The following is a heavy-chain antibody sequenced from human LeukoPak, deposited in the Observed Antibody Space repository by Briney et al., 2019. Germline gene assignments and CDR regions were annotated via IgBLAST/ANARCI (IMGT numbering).Heavy chain of an antibody. CDR1: GGSISSSSYY. Sequence: SETLSLTCTVSGGSISSSSYYWGWIRQPPGKGLEWIGSIYYSGSTYYNPSLKSRVTISVDTSKNQFSLKLSSVTAADTAVYYCARAAATAIPWFDPWGQGTLVTVSS. CDR3: ARAAATAIPWFDP. CDR2: IYYSGST. D-gene: IGHD2-2*02. V-gene: IGHV4-39*01. J-gene: IGHJ5*02.